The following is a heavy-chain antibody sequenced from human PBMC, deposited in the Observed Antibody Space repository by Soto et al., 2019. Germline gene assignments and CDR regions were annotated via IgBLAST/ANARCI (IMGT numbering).Heavy chain of an antibody. V-gene: IGHV4-39*01. CDR1: GGSISSSSYY. J-gene: IGHJ4*02. D-gene: IGHD6-13*01. CDR3: ARHVGYSSSWYADY. Sequence: SETLSLTCTASGGSISSSSYYWGWIRQPPGKGLEWIGSIYYSGSTNYNPSLKSRVTISVDTSKNQFSLKLSSVTAADTAVYYCARHVGYSSSWYADYWGQGTLVTVSS. CDR2: IYYSGST.